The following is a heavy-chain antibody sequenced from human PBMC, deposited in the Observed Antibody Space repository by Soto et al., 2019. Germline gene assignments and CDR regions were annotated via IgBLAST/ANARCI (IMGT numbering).Heavy chain of an antibody. CDR2: IKVGSSRI. V-gene: IGHV3-21*01. J-gene: IGHJ1*01. CDR3: VRSPKIGVRGAF. CDR1: GFSFSAYN. Sequence: GGSLRLSCIGSGFSFSAYNMNWVRQAPGKGLEWVSSIKVGSSRIYQPDSMKGRFTISRDDARNSVYLQINSLRAEDTALYFCVRSPKIGVRGAFWGRGTQVTISS. D-gene: IGHD3-16*01.